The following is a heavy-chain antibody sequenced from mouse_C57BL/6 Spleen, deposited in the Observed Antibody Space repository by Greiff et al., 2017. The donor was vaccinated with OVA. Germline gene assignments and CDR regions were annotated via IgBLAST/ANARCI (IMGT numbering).Heavy chain of an antibody. CDR1: GFNIKDDY. Sequence: EVHRPAPGAAPVRPGASVKLSCTASGFNIKDDYMHWVKQRPEQGLEWIGWIDPENGDTEYASKFQGKATITADTSSNTAYLQLSSLTSEDTAVYYCTFYGSSLYWYFDVWGTGTTVTVAS. V-gene: IGHV14-4*01. J-gene: IGHJ1*03. D-gene: IGHD1-1*01. CDR2: IDPENGDT. CDR3: TFYGSSLYWYFDV.